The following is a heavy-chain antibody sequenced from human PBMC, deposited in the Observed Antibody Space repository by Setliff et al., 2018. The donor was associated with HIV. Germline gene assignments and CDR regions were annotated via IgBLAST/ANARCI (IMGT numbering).Heavy chain of an antibody. CDR3: ARHGQSFDFSIASEGYYFDS. D-gene: IGHD3-3*01. CDR1: GGSITSAPYN. J-gene: IGHJ4*02. V-gene: IGHV4-39*01. CDR2: LFSRGTT. Sequence: PSETLSLTCTVSGGSITSAPYNWGWIRQPPGKGLEWVGSLFSRGTTYYHPSLKSRVTISLDTSQNHFSLKLTSVTAADTAVYCCARHGQSFDFSIASEGYYFDSWGQGTLVTVSS.